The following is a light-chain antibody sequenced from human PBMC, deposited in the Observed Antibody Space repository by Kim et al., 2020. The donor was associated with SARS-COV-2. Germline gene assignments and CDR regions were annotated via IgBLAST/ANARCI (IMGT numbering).Light chain of an antibody. V-gene: IGLV3-21*04. Sequence: PGKTARVSCGGNSIGSKSVHWYQQKSGQAPLLVISYDSDRPSGIPERFSGSNSGNTATLTISRGEAGDEADYYCQVWDSSSDHRVVFGGGTQLTVL. J-gene: IGLJ2*01. CDR3: QVWDSSSDHRVV. CDR1: SIGSKS. CDR2: YDS.